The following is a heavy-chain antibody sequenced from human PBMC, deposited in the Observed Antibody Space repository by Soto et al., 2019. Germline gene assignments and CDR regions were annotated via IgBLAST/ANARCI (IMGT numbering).Heavy chain of an antibody. D-gene: IGHD3-22*01. CDR2: IWYDGSNK. CDR1: GFTFSSYG. J-gene: IGHJ5*02. Sequence: PGGSLRLSCAASGFTFSSYGMHWVRQAPGKGLEWVAVIWYDGSNKYYADSVKGRFTISRDNSKNTLYLQMNSLRAEDTAVYYCARDSSGFDGWFDPWGQGTLVTVSS. CDR3: ARDSSGFDGWFDP. V-gene: IGHV3-33*01.